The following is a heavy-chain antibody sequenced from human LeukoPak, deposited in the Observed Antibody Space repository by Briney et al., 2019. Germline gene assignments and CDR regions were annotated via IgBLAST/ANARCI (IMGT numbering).Heavy chain of an antibody. CDR1: GYTSTSYD. CDR3: ARAYSGSYNAGGY. J-gene: IGHJ4*02. CDR2: MNPNSGNT. Sequence: ASVKVSCKASGYTSTSYDINWVRQATGQGLEWMGWMNPNSGNTGYAQKFQGRVTMTRNTSISTAYMELSSLRCEDTAVYYCARAYSGSYNAGGYWGQGTLVTVSS. D-gene: IGHD1-26*01. V-gene: IGHV1-8*01.